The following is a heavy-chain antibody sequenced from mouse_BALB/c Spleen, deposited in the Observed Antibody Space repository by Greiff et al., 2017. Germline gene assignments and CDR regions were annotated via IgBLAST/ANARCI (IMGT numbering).Heavy chain of an antibody. D-gene: IGHD2-1*01. Sequence: QVQLQQPGAELVKPGASVKLSCKASGYTFTSYWMHWVKQRPGQGLEWIGEINPSNGRTNYNEKFKSKATLTVDKSSSTAYMQLSSLTSEDSAVYYCASGGGNAFGYWGQGTTLTVSS. V-gene: IGHV1S81*02. CDR3: ASGGGNAFGY. J-gene: IGHJ2*01. CDR2: INPSNGRT. CDR1: GYTFTSYW.